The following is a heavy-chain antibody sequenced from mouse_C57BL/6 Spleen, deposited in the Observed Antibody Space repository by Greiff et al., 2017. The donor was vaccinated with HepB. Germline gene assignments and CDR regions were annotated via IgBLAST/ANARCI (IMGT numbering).Heavy chain of an antibody. V-gene: IGHV1-76*01. D-gene: IGHD2-14*01. Sequence: QVQLQQSGAELVRPGASVKLSCKASGYTFTDYYINWVKQRPGQGLEWIARIYPGSGNTYYNEKFKGKATLTAEKSSSTAYMQLSSLTSEDSAVYFCARCHLLQGAMDYWGQGTSVTVSS. J-gene: IGHJ4*01. CDR1: GYTFTDYY. CDR3: ARCHLLQGAMDY. CDR2: IYPGSGNT.